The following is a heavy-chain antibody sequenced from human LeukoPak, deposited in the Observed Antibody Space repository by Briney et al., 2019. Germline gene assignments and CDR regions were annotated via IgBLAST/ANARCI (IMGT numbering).Heavy chain of an antibody. CDR3: AKQAYCSSTDCYGFDY. Sequence: PSETLSLTCTVSGGSISPYYWSWIRQPPGKGLEWIGYIYSSGSTNYNPSLKSRVTISLDTSKNQFSLKLTSVTAADTAVYFCAKQAYCSSTDCYGFDYWGRGTMVAVSS. D-gene: IGHD2-2*01. CDR1: GGSISPYY. J-gene: IGHJ4*02. CDR2: IYSSGST. V-gene: IGHV4-59*08.